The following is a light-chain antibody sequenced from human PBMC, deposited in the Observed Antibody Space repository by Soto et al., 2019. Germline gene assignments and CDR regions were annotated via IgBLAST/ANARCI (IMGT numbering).Light chain of an antibody. J-gene: IGKJ5*01. V-gene: IGKV3-20*01. CDR2: GAS. Sequence: EIVLTQSPGTLSLSPGESATLSCRASQSVRSSYLAWYQQKPGQAPRLLIYGASIRATGIPDRFSSSGSGTDFTLTISRLEPEDFVVYHCQQYGSSLTFGQGTRVEMK. CDR1: QSVRSSY. CDR3: QQYGSSLT.